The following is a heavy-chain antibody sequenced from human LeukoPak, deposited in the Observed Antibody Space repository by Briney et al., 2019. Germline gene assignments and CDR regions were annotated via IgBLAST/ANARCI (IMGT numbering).Heavy chain of an antibody. CDR2: IKHDGSER. Sequence: GESLRLSCAASGFIFSNYWMSWVRQAPGKGLEWVANIKHDGSERYYVDSVKGRFTISRDNAKNSLYLQMNSLRAEDTAVYYCANAYSPDYWGQGTLVTVSS. J-gene: IGHJ4*02. D-gene: IGHD6-13*01. CDR1: GFIFSNYW. V-gene: IGHV3-7*01. CDR3: ANAYSPDY.